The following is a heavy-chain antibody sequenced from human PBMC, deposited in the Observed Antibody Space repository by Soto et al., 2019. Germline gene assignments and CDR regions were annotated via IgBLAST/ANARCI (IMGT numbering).Heavy chain of an antibody. D-gene: IGHD5-12*01. CDR2: ISYDGSNK. V-gene: IGHV3-30-3*01. Sequence: GGSLRLSCAASGFTFSSYAMHWVRQAPAKGLEWVAVISYDGSNKYYADSVKGRFTISRDNSKNTLYLQMNSLRAEDTAVYYCARDASIVATMQLGFDYWGQGTLVTVSS. J-gene: IGHJ4*02. CDR1: GFTFSSYA. CDR3: ARDASIVATMQLGFDY.